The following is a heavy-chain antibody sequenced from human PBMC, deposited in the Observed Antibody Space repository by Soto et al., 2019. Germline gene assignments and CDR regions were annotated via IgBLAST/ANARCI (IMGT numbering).Heavy chain of an antibody. J-gene: IGHJ3*02. CDR1: GGTFSSYT. CDR3: ARGGIAGIDAFDI. V-gene: IGHV1-69*02. CDR2: IIPILGIA. Sequence: QVQLVQSGAEVKKPGSSVKVSCKASGGTFSSYTISWVRQAPGQGLEWMGRIIPILGIANYAQKFQGRVTITADKSTSTAYMELSSLRSEDTDVYYCARGGIAGIDAFDIWGQGTMVTVSS. D-gene: IGHD6-13*01.